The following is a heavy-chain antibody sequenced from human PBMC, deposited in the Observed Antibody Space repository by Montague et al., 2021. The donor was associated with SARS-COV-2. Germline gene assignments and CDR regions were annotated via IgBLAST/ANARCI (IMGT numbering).Heavy chain of an antibody. J-gene: IGHJ4*02. CDR2: ISGSGGST. V-gene: IGHV3-23*01. Sequence: SLSLSFAASGFTFSSYAMSWVRQAPGKGLEWVSAISGSGGSTYYADSVKGRFTISRDNSKNTLYLQMNSLRAEDTAVYYCAKAAWVLTVASLDYWGQGTLVTVSS. CDR3: AKAAWVLTVASLDY. CDR1: GFTFSSYA. D-gene: IGHD3-9*01.